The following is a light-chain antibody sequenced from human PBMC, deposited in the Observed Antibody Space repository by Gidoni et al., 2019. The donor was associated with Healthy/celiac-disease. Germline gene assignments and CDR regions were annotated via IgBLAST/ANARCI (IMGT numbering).Light chain of an antibody. J-gene: IGKJ2*01. Sequence: EIVLTQSPATLSLSPGERATLSCRASQSVSSYLAGYQQKPGQAPRLLIYDASNSATGIPARFSGSGSGTDFTLTISSLEPEDFAVYYCQQRSNWPSFGQGTKLEIK. CDR3: QQRSNWPS. V-gene: IGKV3-11*01. CDR1: QSVSSY. CDR2: DAS.